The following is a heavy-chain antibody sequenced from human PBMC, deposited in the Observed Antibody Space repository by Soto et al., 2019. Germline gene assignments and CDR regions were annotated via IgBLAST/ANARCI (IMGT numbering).Heavy chain of an antibody. D-gene: IGHD2-2*01. CDR2: IYHSGST. V-gene: IGHV4-38-2*01. Sequence: KTSETLSLTCAVPGYSISSAYYWGWIRQPPGKGLEWIGSIYHSGSTYYNPSLKSRVTISVDTSKNQFSLKLSSLTAADTAVYYCASPTGVPAATNYGMDVWGQGTTVTVSS. CDR3: ASPTGVPAATNYGMDV. CDR1: GYSISSAYY. J-gene: IGHJ6*02.